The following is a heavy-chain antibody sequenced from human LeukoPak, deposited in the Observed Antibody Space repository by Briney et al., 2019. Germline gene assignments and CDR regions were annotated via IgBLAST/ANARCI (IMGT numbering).Heavy chain of an antibody. J-gene: IGHJ4*02. D-gene: IGHD1-26*01. CDR3: ARDLTSTSNWEFDY. V-gene: IGHV1-2*06. CDR1: GYTFAGYF. Sequence: ASVKVSCKASGYTFAGYFIHWVRQAPGQGLEWVGRINPNSGGTEYEQKFQGRVTMTRDTSIGTAYVEVSRPVSDDTAMYYCARDLTSTSNWEFDYWGQGTLVTVPS. CDR2: INPNSGGT.